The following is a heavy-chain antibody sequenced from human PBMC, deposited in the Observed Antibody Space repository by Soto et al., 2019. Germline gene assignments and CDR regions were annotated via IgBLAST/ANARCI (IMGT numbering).Heavy chain of an antibody. CDR2: IYYSGHT. Sequence: TLSLTCAVSGGSVSSDLYYWTWIRQDPGKGLEWIGYIYYSGHTYYNPSLKSRVTISMATSNTQFSLNLTSVTAADTAVYYCASGYDYDSGGYLFSSSAQGSVVTVSS. V-gene: IGHV4-31*11. CDR3: ASGYDYDSGGYLFSS. D-gene: IGHD3-22*01. CDR1: GGSVSSDLYY. J-gene: IGHJ5*02.